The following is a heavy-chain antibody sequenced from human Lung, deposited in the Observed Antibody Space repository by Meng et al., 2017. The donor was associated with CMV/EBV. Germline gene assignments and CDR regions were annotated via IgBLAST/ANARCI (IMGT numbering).Heavy chain of an antibody. Sequence: SXTXSLXCTVSGGSINSVGYYWTWIRQHPGKGLEWIGYIYYSGGTNYNPSLQSRVTISLDTSKNQFSLKLSSVTAPDKAMYYCARSVGCSSTYCYTYTSSWYPDHXGQGXLVTVSS. V-gene: IGHV4-31*03. D-gene: IGHD6-13*01. J-gene: IGHJ4*02. CDR2: IYYSGGT. CDR1: GGSINSVGYY. CDR3: ARSVGCSSTYCYTYTSSWYPDH.